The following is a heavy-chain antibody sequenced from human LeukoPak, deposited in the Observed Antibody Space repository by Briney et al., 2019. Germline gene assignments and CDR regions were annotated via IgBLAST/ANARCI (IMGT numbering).Heavy chain of an antibody. CDR1: GFTFDDYA. CDR3: AKARTQLRYFDCLDY. V-gene: IGHV3-43*02. J-gene: IGHJ4*02. D-gene: IGHD3-9*01. Sequence: PGGSLRLSCAASGFTFDDYAMHWVRQAPRKGLEWVSLISGDGYNTYYADSVKGRFTISRDNSKNSLYLQMNSLRTEDTALYYCAKARTQLRYFDCLDYWGQGTLVTVSS. CDR2: ISGDGYNT.